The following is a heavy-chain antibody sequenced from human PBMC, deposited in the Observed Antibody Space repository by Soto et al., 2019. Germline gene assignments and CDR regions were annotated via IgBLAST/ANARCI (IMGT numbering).Heavy chain of an antibody. CDR1: GFTFSSYA. V-gene: IGHV3-64D*08. J-gene: IGHJ5*02. D-gene: IGHD5-18*01. CDR3: VKGGGLRGYSYGPPAPSWFDP. CDR2: ISSNGGST. Sequence: GGSLRLSCSASGFTFSSYAMHWVRQAPGKGLEYVSAISSNGGSTYYADSVKGRFTISRDNSKNTLYLQMSSLRAEDTAVYYCVKGGGLRGYSYGPPAPSWFDPWGQGTLVTVSS.